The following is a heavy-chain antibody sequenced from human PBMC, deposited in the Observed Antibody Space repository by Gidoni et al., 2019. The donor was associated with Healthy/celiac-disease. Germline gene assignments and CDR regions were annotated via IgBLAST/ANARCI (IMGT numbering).Heavy chain of an antibody. D-gene: IGHD5-12*01. CDR3: ARDHSGYDPFDY. Sequence: EVQLVESGGGLVQPGGSLRLSCVAFGVPVSRGSMSWVRQGSGKGLEWVTVIYSGDSTFYADSVNGRFTISRDSSKNTLYLQMNSLRVEDAAVYDCARDHSGYDPFDYWGQGTLVTVSS. CDR1: GVPVSRGS. CDR2: IYSGDST. V-gene: IGHV3-66*01. J-gene: IGHJ4*02.